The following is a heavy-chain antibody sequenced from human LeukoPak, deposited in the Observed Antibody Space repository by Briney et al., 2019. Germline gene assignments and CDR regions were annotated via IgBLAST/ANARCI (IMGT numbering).Heavy chain of an antibody. D-gene: IGHD6-19*01. V-gene: IGHV3-23*01. CDR2: ISGSGVTT. Sequence: GGSLRLSCAASGFTFSSYAMSWVRQAPGKGLEWVSGISGSGVTTYSADSVKGRFTISRDSSKNTPYLQMNSLRAEDTAVYYCAKHSSGWYVSDYWGQGTLVTVSS. CDR1: GFTFSSYA. J-gene: IGHJ4*02. CDR3: AKHSSGWYVSDY.